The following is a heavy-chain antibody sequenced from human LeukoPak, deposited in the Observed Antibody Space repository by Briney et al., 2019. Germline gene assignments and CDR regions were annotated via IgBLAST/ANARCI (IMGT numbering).Heavy chain of an antibody. CDR3: ARGYHYDSRGARYFDY. V-gene: IGHV4-34*01. D-gene: IGHD3-22*01. J-gene: IGHJ4*02. CDR2: INHSGST. CDR1: GGSFSGYY. Sequence: PSETLSLTCAVYGGSFSGYYWSWIRQPPGKGLEWIGEINHSGSTNYNPSLKSRVTISVDTSKNQFSLKLSSVTAADTAVYYCARGYHYDSRGARYFDYWGQGTLVTVSS.